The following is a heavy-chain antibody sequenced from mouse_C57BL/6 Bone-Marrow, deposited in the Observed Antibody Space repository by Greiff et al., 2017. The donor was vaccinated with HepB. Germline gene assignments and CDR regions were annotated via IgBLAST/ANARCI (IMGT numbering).Heavy chain of an antibody. J-gene: IGHJ4*01. V-gene: IGHV2-6-1*01. Sequence: VQGVESGPGLVAPSQSLSITCTVSGFSLTSYGVHWVRQPPGKGLEWLVVIWSDGSTTYNSALKSRLSISKDNSKSQVFLKMNSLQTDDTAMYYCARHRYYGSSYGNAMDYWGQGTSVTVSS. D-gene: IGHD1-1*01. CDR1: GFSLTSYG. CDR2: IWSDGST. CDR3: ARHRYYGSSYGNAMDY.